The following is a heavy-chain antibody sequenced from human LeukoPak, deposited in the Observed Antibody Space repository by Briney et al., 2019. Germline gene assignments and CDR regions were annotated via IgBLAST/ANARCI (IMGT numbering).Heavy chain of an antibody. J-gene: IGHJ4*02. CDR2: IYRGGST. CDR1: GFIVSINS. D-gene: IGHD3-10*01. Sequence: PGGSLRLSCAASGFIVSINSMSWVRQAPGKGLEWVSTIYRGGSTYYADSVTDRFTISRDNSKNTLYLQMDSLRVEDTAVYYRLVRGVDNFDYWGQGTLVTVSS. CDR3: LVRGVDNFDY. V-gene: IGHV3-66*01.